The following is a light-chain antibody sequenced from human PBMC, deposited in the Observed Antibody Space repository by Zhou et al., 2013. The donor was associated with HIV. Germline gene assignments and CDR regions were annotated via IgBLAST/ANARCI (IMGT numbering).Light chain of an antibody. Sequence: EIVLTQSPGTLSLSPGERATLSCRASQSLSSTLAWYQQKPGQAPRLLISDASIRAAGIPARFSGSVSGTEFSLTISSVQSEDFAVYYCQQYNNWPPYTFGQGTKLEI. J-gene: IGKJ2*01. CDR2: DAS. V-gene: IGKV3-15*01. CDR3: QQYNNWPPYT. CDR1: QSLSST.